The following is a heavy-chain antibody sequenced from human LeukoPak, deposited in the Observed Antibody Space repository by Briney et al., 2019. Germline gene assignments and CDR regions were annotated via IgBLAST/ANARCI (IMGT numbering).Heavy chain of an antibody. CDR1: GYTFTSYA. Sequence: ASVKVSCKASGYTFTSYAMHWVRQAPGQRLEWMGWINAGNGNTKYSQKFQGRVTITRDTSASTACMELSSLRSEDTAVYYCARAKSGWYVGYWGQGTLVTVSS. CDR3: ARAKSGWYVGY. CDR2: INAGNGNT. J-gene: IGHJ4*02. D-gene: IGHD6-19*01. V-gene: IGHV1-3*01.